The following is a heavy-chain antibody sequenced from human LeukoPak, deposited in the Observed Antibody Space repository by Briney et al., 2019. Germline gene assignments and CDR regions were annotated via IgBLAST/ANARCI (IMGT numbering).Heavy chain of an antibody. CDR2: FSGTANVT. Sequence: PGGSLRLSCAASGFTFSNYALSWVRQAPGKGLGWVSTFSGTANVTYYADSVKGRFTISRDNSKNTLRLQMSSLRAEDTAVYYCAKVKGVATDAFDIWSQGTMVTVSS. V-gene: IGHV3-23*01. J-gene: IGHJ3*02. D-gene: IGHD5-12*01. CDR1: GFTFSNYA. CDR3: AKVKGVATDAFDI.